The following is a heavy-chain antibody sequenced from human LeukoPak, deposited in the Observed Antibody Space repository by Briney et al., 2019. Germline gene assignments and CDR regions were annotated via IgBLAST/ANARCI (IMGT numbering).Heavy chain of an antibody. CDR3: ARSTYGDYAEGNFDY. CDR1: GFTFSSYG. J-gene: IGHJ4*02. CDR2: IWYDGSNK. D-gene: IGHD4-17*01. V-gene: IGHV3-33*01. Sequence: GGSLRLSCAASGFTFSSYGMHWVRQAPGKGLEWVAVIWYDGSNKYYADSVKGRLTISRDNSKNTLYLQMNSLRAEDTAVYYCARSTYGDYAEGNFDYWGQGTLVTVSS.